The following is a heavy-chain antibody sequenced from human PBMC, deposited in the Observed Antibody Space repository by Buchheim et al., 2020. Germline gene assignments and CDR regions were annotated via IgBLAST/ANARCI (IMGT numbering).Heavy chain of an antibody. CDR3: AKDSILDY. J-gene: IGHJ4*02. Sequence: QVQLVESGGGVVQPGRSLRLSCAASGFTFSSYGMHWVRQAPGKGLEWVAVISYDGSNKYYADSVKGRFTISRDNYKNTLYLQMNSLRAEDTAVYYCAKDSILDYWGQGTL. CDR2: ISYDGSNK. CDR1: GFTFSSYG. V-gene: IGHV3-30*18.